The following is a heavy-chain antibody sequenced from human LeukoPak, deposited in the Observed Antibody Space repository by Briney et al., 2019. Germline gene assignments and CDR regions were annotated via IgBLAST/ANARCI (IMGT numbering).Heavy chain of an antibody. J-gene: IGHJ3*02. CDR1: GGSISSGSYY. CDR2: IYTSGST. CDR3: ARVPPELRFLEWSGPGGAFDI. V-gene: IGHV4-61*02. Sequence: SETLSLTCTVSGGSISSGSYYWSWIRQPAGKGLEWIGRIYTSGSTNYNPSLKSRVTISVDTSKNQFSLKLSSVTAADTAVYYCARVPPELRFLEWSGPGGAFDIWGQGTMVTVSS. D-gene: IGHD3-3*01.